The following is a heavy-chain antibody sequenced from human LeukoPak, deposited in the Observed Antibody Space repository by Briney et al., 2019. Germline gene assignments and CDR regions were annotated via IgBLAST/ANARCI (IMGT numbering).Heavy chain of an antibody. CDR3: ARPQYCSGGSCYGNNWFDP. CDR1: GGSISSGGYY. J-gene: IGHJ5*02. CDR2: IYHSGST. D-gene: IGHD2-15*01. V-gene: IGHV4-39*07. Sequence: PSETLSLTCTVSGGSISSGGYYWGWIRQPPGKGLEWIGSIYHSGSTYYNPSLKSRVTISVDTSKNQFSLKLSSVTAADTAVYYCARPQYCSGGSCYGNNWFDPWGQGTLVTVSS.